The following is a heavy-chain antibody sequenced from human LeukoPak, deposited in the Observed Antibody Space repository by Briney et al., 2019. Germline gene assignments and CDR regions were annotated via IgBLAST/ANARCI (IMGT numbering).Heavy chain of an antibody. J-gene: IGHJ6*02. CDR1: GFTVSSNY. V-gene: IGHV3-53*01. Sequence: GGSLRLSCAASGFTVSSNYMSWVRQAPGKGLEWVSVIYSGGSTYYADSVKGRFTISRDNSKNTLYLQMNSLRAEDTAVYYCARGSPYDILTGYPLLGYGMDVWGQGTTVTVSS. CDR3: ARGSPYDILTGYPLLGYGMDV. D-gene: IGHD3-9*01. CDR2: IYSGGST.